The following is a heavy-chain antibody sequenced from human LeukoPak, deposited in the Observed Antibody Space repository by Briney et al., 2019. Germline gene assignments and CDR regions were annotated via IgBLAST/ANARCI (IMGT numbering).Heavy chain of an antibody. CDR3: ARYIVVVPAASPSEAGDYYYYMDV. CDR1: GGTFSSYA. J-gene: IGHJ6*03. D-gene: IGHD2-2*01. V-gene: IGHV1-69*13. CDR2: IIPIFGTA. Sequence: VASVKVSCKASGGTFSSYAISWVRQAPGQGLEWMGGIIPIFGTANYAQKFEGRVTITADESTSTAYMELSSLRSEDTAVYYCARYIVVVPAASPSEAGDYYYYMDVWGKGTTVTVSS.